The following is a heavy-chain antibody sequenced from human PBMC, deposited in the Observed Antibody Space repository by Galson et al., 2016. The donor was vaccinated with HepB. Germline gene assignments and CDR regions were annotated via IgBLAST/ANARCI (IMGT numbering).Heavy chain of an antibody. CDR2: IIPILATS. V-gene: IGHV1-69*13. J-gene: IGHJ4*02. CDR3: ARVDTYYYDTTGYYYDERESAKSDY. CDR1: GGTFSRYV. D-gene: IGHD3-22*01. Sequence: SVKVSCKASGGTFSRYVISWVRQAPGQGLEWMGGIIPILATSNYAQKFQGRVTITAADSTSTAYMELSSLRSEDTAVYYCARVDTYYYDTTGYYYDERESAKSDYWGQGTLVTVSS.